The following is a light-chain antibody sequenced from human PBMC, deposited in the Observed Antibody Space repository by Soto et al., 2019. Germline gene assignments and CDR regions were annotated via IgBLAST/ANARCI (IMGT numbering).Light chain of an antibody. CDR2: DVR. Sequence: QSALTQPRSVSGSPGQSVSISCTGTKSDVGNYNYVSWYQHHPGKVPKLIIYDVRKRPSGVPDRFSASKSGNTASLTISGLQADDEAEYYCCSYAGSYSYVFGPGTKLTVL. V-gene: IGLV2-11*01. CDR3: CSYAGSYSYV. CDR1: KSDVGNYNY. J-gene: IGLJ1*01.